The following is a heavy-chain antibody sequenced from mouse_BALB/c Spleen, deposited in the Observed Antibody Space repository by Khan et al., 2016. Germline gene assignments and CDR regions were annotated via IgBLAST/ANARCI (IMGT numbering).Heavy chain of an antibody. V-gene: IGHV1S135*01. D-gene: IGHD2-1*01. Sequence: VQLKQPGPELEKPGASVKISCKASGYSFTGYNMNWVKQSTGKSLEWIGNIDPYYGRTNYNQKFKGKATLTVDKCSSTAYMQLKSLTSDDSAVDYCSRFHDYGNCVDYWGQGTPVPVSS. J-gene: IGHJ4*01. CDR2: IDPYYGRT. CDR1: GYSFTGYN. CDR3: SRFHDYGNCVDY.